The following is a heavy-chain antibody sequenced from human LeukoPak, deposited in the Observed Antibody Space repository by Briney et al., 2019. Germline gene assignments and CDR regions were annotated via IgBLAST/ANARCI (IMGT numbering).Heavy chain of an antibody. J-gene: IGHJ4*02. Sequence: PGGSLRLPCAASGFTFSSYGMSWVRQAPGKGLEWVSGISGSGGTTYYADSVKGRFTISRDNSKITLYLQMNSLRAEDTAVYYCARGDLVVTLEGPIDYWGQGTLVTVSS. CDR3: ARGDLVVTLEGPIDY. CDR2: ISGSGGTT. V-gene: IGHV3-23*01. CDR1: GFTFSSYG. D-gene: IGHD2-21*02.